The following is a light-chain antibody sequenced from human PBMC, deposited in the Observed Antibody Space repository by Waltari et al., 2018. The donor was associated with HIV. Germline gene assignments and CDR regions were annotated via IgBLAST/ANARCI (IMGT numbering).Light chain of an antibody. CDR2: EVS. Sequence: QSALTQPASVSGSPGQSITISCTSTSSDVATYTLVSWYQQHPGKAPKLMIYEVSKRPSGVSDRFSGSKSGDTASLTISGLQAEDEADYYCCSYVSNVIFGGGTKLTVL. CDR3: CSYVSNVI. CDR1: SSDVATYTL. V-gene: IGLV2-23*02. J-gene: IGLJ2*01.